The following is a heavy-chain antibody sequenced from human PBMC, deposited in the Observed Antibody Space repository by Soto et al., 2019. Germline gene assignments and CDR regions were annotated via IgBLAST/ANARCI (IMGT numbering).Heavy chain of an antibody. J-gene: IGHJ6*02. Sequence: QVQLVESGGGVVQPGRSLRLSCVASGFPLRSYGMHWVRQAPGKGLEWVAFTSYDGSNNFYEDAVKGRFTISRDNSKNTLYLKMNSLRGEDTAVYYCAKNQADIVINFYYGLDVWGQGTTVTVSS. CDR3: AKNQADIVINFYYGLDV. CDR1: GFPLRSYG. V-gene: IGHV3-30*18. CDR2: TSYDGSNN. D-gene: IGHD3-22*01.